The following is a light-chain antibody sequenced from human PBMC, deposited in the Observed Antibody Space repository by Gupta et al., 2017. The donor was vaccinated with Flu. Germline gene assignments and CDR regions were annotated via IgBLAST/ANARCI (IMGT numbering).Light chain of an antibody. Sequence: DIQMTQFPSSVSASVGDRVTITCRASYDINKWLAWYQQKPGKATKLLIYATSILKSGVPSRFSGSRSETDFTLTINRVQPEDFATYYCQQAARSPYTFAQGTKLEI. CDR1: YDINKW. J-gene: IGKJ2*01. CDR2: ATS. CDR3: QQAARSPYT. V-gene: IGKV1-12*02.